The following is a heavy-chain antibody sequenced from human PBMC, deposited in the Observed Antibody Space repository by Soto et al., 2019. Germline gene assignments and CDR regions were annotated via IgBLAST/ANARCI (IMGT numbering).Heavy chain of an antibody. CDR2: IYYSGST. Sequence: LSLTCTVSGGSISSGGYYWSWIRQHPGKGLEWIGYIYYSGSTYYNPSLKSRVTISVDTSKNQFSLKLSSVTATDTAVYYCARAGGGNSGAFDIWGQGTMVPVSS. CDR3: ARAGGGNSGAFDI. CDR1: GGSISSGGYY. D-gene: IGHD2-21*02. V-gene: IGHV4-31*03. J-gene: IGHJ3*02.